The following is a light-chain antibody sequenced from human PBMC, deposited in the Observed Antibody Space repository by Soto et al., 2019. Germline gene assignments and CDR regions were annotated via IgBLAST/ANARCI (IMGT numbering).Light chain of an antibody. CDR3: QQYNNWPPMA. CDR1: QSVSSN. Sequence: EIVMTQSPATLSVSSGERATLSCRASQSVSSNLAWYQQKPAQAPRLLIYCASTRATGIPARFIGSGSGTAFTLTISSLQSADFAVYYCQQYNNWPPMAFGQGTKVEIK. J-gene: IGKJ1*01. CDR2: CAS. V-gene: IGKV3-15*01.